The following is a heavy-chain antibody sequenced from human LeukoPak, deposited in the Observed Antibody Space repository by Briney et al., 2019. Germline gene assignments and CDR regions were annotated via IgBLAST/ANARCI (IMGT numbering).Heavy chain of an antibody. CDR2: ISSSSSTI. CDR3: ARDQNHDFDY. J-gene: IGHJ4*02. CDR1: GFTFSSYS. D-gene: IGHD1-14*01. V-gene: IGHV3-48*01. Sequence: GGSLRLSCAASGFTFSSYSMNWVRQAPGKGLEWVSYISSSSSTIYYADSVKGRFTISRDNAKNSLYLQMNSLRAEDTAVYYCARDQNHDFDYWGQGTLVTVSS.